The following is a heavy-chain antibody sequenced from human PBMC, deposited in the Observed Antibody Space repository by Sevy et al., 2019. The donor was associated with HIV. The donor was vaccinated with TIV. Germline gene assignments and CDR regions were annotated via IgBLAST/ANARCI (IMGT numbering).Heavy chain of an antibody. J-gene: IGHJ4*02. Sequence: GESLKISCKGSGYTLTNYWIAWVRQRPGKGLEWMGIIYLGDSHTIDSPSFQGQVTISADKSISTAYLQWSSLKASDTAIYYCARQPDIVGVPTALSHFDSWGQGTPVTVSS. V-gene: IGHV5-51*01. D-gene: IGHD2-2*01. CDR3: ARQPDIVGVPTALSHFDS. CDR2: IYLGDSHT. CDR1: GYTLTNYW.